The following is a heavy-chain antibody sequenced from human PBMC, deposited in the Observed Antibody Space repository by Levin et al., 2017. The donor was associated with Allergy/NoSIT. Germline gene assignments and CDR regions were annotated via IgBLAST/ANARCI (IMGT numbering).Heavy chain of an antibody. CDR2: INPNSGGT. D-gene: IGHD6-6*01. V-gene: IGHV1-2*04. CDR3: ARDRDSSFSRHNWFDP. J-gene: IGHJ5*02. CDR1: GYTFTGYY. Sequence: ASVKVSCKASGYTFTGYYMHWVRQAPGQGLEWMGWINPNSGGTNYAQKFQGWVTMTRDTSISTAYMELSRLRSDDTAVYYCARDRDSSFSRHNWFDPWGQGTLVTVSS.